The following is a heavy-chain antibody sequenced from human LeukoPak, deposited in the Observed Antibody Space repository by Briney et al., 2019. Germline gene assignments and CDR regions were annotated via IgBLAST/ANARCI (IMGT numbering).Heavy chain of an antibody. CDR1: GFSFNSYA. J-gene: IGHJ4*02. V-gene: IGHV3-23*01. CDR3: AKWGSAFCFFDY. Sequence: GGSLRLSCAASGFSFNSYAMTWVRQAPGKGLEWVSTISASGGSTYSADSVKGRFTISRDTSKNTLYLQMNSLRAEDTAVYYCAKWGSAFCFFDYWGQGTLVTVSS. CDR2: ISASGGST. D-gene: IGHD2-15*01.